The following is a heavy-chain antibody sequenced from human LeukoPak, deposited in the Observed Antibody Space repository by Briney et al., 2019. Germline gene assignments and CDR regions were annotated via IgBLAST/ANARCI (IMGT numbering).Heavy chain of an antibody. V-gene: IGHV1-2*02. J-gene: IGHJ5*02. CDR3: ARGDYYGSPKVVAA. Sequence: ASVKVSCKASGYTFTGYYMHWVRQAPGQGLEWIGWINPNSGDTNYAQKFQDRVTMTRDTSISTAYIELNFLRSDDTAVFYCARGDYYGSPKVVAAWGQGTLVTVSS. D-gene: IGHD3-10*01. CDR2: INPNSGDT. CDR1: GYTFTGYY.